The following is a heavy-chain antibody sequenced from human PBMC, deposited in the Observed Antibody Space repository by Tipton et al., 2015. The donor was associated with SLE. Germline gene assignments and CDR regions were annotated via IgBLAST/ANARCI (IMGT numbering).Heavy chain of an antibody. CDR3: AREGSDWGAAFDI. CDR1: GFTFRDYA. V-gene: IGHV3-74*01. D-gene: IGHD7-27*01. CDR2: INSDGSST. Sequence: SLRLSCAASGFTFRDYAMHWVRQAPGKGLAWVSRINSDGSSTIYADSVKGRFTISRDNAKNTLDLQMNSLRADDTAVYYCAREGSDWGAAFDIWGRGTLVTVSS. J-gene: IGHJ3*02.